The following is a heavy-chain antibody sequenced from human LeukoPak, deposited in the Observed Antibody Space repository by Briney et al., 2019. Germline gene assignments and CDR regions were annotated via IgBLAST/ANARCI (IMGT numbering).Heavy chain of an antibody. CDR1: GFTFSSYG. CDR2: IRDDGTNK. J-gene: IGHJ4*02. CDR3: AKPLLTGYSYYFDY. D-gene: IGHD3-9*01. V-gene: IGHV3-30*02. Sequence: GGSLRLSCAASGFTFSSYGMHWVRQGPGKGLGWVAFIRDDGTNKYYGGSVKGRFTISRDNSKNTLYLQMNGLRAEDTAVYYCAKPLLTGYSYYFDYWGQGAPVTVSS.